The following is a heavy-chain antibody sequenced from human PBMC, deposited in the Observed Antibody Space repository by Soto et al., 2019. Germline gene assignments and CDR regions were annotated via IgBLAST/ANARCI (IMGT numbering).Heavy chain of an antibody. CDR1: GFTFSDYS. CDR3: ARGSAHIQVQTFDY. V-gene: IGHV3-21*01. D-gene: IGHD1-1*01. Sequence: EVHLVESGGGLVKSGGSLRVSCTASGFTFSDYSMHWVRQAPGKGLEWVSSISPTSGAIYYAGSVKGRFTISRDNAKNSLFLQMNSLRAEDTAVYSCARGSAHIQVQTFDYWGQGTLVTVSS. J-gene: IGHJ4*02. CDR2: ISPTSGAI.